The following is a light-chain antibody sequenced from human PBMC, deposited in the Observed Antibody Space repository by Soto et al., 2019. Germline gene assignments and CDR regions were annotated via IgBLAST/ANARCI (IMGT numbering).Light chain of an antibody. CDR2: DTS. J-gene: IGKJ4*01. CDR3: QRYNNWPLT. Sequence: EVVLTQSPDTLSLSPGERATVSCRASQSVSRSNLAWYQHKPGQTPRLLIYDTSARATGVPARFSGSRSGPEFTLTINSLQSEDFAIYYCQRYNNWPLTFGGGTKVDIK. V-gene: IGKV3-15*01. CDR1: QSVSRSN.